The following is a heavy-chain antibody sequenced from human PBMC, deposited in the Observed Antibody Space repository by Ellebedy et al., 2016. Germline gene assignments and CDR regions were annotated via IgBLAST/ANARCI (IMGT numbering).Heavy chain of an antibody. CDR3: GYYGSGSYYRPY. CDR1: GGTFSSYA. V-gene: IGHV1-69*04. J-gene: IGHJ4*02. CDR2: IIPILGIA. Sequence: SVKVSCXASGGTFSSYAISWVRQAPGQGLEWMGRIIPILGIANYAQKFQGRVTITADKSTSTAYMELSSLRSEDTAVYYCGYYGSGSYYRPYWGQGTLVTVSS. D-gene: IGHD3-10*01.